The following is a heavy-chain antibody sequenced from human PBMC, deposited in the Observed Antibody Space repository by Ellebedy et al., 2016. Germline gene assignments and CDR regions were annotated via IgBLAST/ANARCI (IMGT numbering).Heavy chain of an antibody. CDR1: GFTFSRFD. CDR3: ARVRSSGFYSNYDLDV. CDR2: ISNDGNDE. V-gene: IGHV3-30*03. D-gene: IGHD3-22*01. Sequence: GGSLRLSXAASGFTFSRFDIHWVRQAQGKGLEWVAAISNDGNDENYGASVKGRFSISRDNSKNRVYLQMNSLRVEDTAVYYCARVRSSGFYSNYDLDVWGQGTTVTVSS. J-gene: IGHJ6*02.